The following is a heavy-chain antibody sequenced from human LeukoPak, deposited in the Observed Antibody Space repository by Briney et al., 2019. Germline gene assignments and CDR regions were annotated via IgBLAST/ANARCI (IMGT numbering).Heavy chain of an antibody. CDR3: AREGVWTTVTTFLSAFDI. V-gene: IGHV1-2*02. J-gene: IGHJ3*02. D-gene: IGHD4-17*01. Sequence: ASVTVSCKASGYTFTGYYMHWVRQAPGQGLEWMGWINPNSGGTNYAQKFQGRVTMTRDTSISTAYMELSRLRSDDTAVYYCAREGVWTTVTTFLSAFDIWGQGTMVTVSS. CDR1: GYTFTGYY. CDR2: INPNSGGT.